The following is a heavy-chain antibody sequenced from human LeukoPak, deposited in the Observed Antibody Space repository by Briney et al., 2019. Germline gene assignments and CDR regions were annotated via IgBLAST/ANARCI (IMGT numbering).Heavy chain of an antibody. J-gene: IGHJ3*02. V-gene: IGHV4-30-2*01. Sequence: SQTLSLTCAVSGGSISSGGYPWSWIRQPPGKGLEWIGYIYHSGSTYYNPSLKSRVTISVDRSKNQFSLKLSSVTAADTAVYYCAREQGAHDAFDIWGQGTMVTVSS. CDR2: IYHSGST. D-gene: IGHD1-26*01. CDR1: GGSISSGGYP. CDR3: AREQGAHDAFDI.